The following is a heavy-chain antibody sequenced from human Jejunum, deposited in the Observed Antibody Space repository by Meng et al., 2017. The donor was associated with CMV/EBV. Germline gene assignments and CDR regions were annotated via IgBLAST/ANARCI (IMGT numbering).Heavy chain of an antibody. J-gene: IGHJ4*02. CDR2: IYYSGST. CDR1: DGPISSYY. D-gene: IGHD6-6*01. CDR3: ARAYSSSCRVDY. Sequence: CTVSDGPISSYYWNWIRQPPGKGLEWIGYIYYSGSTNYNPSLKSRVTISVDTSKNQFSLKLSSVTAADTAVYYCARAYSSSCRVDYWGQGTLVTVSS. V-gene: IGHV4-59*01.